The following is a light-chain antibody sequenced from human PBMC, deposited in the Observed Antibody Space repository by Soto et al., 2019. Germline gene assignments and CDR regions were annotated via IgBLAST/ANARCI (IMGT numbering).Light chain of an antibody. Sequence: QSVLTQPASVSGSPGQSITISCSGTSSDFGAYNYVSWYQHHPGKAPKLMIYEVNNRPSGVSNRFSGSKSGNTASLTISGLQAEDEADYYCSSYSTSSTLVVFGGGTKVTVL. CDR3: SSYSTSSTLVV. J-gene: IGLJ2*01. CDR2: EVN. V-gene: IGLV2-14*01. CDR1: SSDFGAYNY.